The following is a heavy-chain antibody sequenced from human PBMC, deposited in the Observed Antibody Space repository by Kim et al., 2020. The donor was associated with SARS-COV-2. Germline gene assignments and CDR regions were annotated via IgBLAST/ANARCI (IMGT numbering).Heavy chain of an antibody. J-gene: IGHJ4*02. D-gene: IGHD6-19*01. Sequence: GGSLRLSCAASGFTFSSYAMHWVRQAPGKGLEWVAVISYDGSNKYYADSVKGRFTISRDNSKNTLYLQMNSLRAEDTAVYYCARDLPGIAVAGNFDYWGQGTLVTVSS. V-gene: IGHV3-30*04. CDR2: ISYDGSNK. CDR1: GFTFSSYA. CDR3: ARDLPGIAVAGNFDY.